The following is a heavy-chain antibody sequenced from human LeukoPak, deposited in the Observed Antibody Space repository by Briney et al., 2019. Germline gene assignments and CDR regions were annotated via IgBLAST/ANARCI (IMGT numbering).Heavy chain of an antibody. J-gene: IGHJ3*01. V-gene: IGHV3-30-3*01. CDR2: ISYDGSNK. CDR1: GFIFSSYA. Sequence: GGSLRLSCAASGFIFSSYAMHWVRQAPGKGLEWVAVISYDGSNKYYADSVKGRFTISRDNPKNTVYQQMKSLRAEDTAVYYCARDQDYDILTGRDAFDLWGQGTMVTVSS. D-gene: IGHD3-9*01. CDR3: ARDQDYDILTGRDAFDL.